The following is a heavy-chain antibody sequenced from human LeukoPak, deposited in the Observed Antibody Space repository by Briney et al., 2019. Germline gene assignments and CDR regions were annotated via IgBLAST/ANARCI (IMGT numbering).Heavy chain of an antibody. CDR1: GGTFSSYA. J-gene: IGHJ4*02. CDR2: INPNSGGT. Sequence: GASVKVSCKASGGTFSSYAISWVRQAPGQGLEWMGRINPNSGGTNYAQKFQGRVTMTRDTSISTAYMELSRLRSDDTAAYYCARDLSGRAIDYWGQGTLVTVSS. D-gene: IGHD3-10*01. CDR3: ARDLSGRAIDY. V-gene: IGHV1-2*06.